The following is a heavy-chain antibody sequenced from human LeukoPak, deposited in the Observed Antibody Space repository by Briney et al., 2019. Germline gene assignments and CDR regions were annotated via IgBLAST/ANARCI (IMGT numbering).Heavy chain of an antibody. CDR3: ASNYGG. Sequence: QSGGSLRLSCAASGFDFSNYWMYWVRQAPGKGLEWVANIKQDGSEKYYVDSVRGRFTISRDNAKNSLSLQVNSLRAEDTAVYYCASNYGGWGQGTLVTVSS. V-gene: IGHV3-7*03. CDR2: IKQDGSEK. J-gene: IGHJ4*02. D-gene: IGHD4-11*01. CDR1: GFDFSNYW.